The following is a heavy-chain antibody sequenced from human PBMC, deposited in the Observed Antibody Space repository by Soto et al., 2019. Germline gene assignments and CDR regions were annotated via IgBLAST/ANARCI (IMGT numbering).Heavy chain of an antibody. J-gene: IGHJ4*02. CDR1: RFIFSSYG. D-gene: IGHD5-12*01. Sequence: PGGSLRLSCEVSRFIFSSYGVHWVRQAPGKGLEWVAAISYDGSKKYYANSVRGRFTVSRDSSKNTLYLELNSLGAEDTAVYFCAKDRGILQYGGYDWAYFFDFWGQGTLVTVS. V-gene: IGHV3-30*18. CDR3: AKDRGILQYGGYDWAYFFDF. CDR2: ISYDGSKK.